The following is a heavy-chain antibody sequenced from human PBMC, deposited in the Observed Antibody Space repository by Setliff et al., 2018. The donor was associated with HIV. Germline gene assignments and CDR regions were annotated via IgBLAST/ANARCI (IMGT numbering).Heavy chain of an antibody. J-gene: IGHJ1*01. CDR2: IFYTGST. V-gene: IGHV4-39*01. D-gene: IGHD4-17*01. CDR3: TRRDVTTGMDS. Sequence: SETMSLTCTVSGGSISSSSYYWDWIRQHPGKSLEWVGSIFYTGSTNYRPSLESRVIVSLDTSKNQFSLKLSSETAADTAVYYCTRRDVTTGMDSWGPGILVTAP. CDR1: GGSISSSSYY.